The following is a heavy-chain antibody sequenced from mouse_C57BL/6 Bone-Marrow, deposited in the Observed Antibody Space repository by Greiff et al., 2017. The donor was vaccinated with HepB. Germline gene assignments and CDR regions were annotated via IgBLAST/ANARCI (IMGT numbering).Heavy chain of an antibody. J-gene: IGHJ3*01. D-gene: IGHD2-4*01. CDR1: GFTFSSYG. CDR3: ARRDPNDYPLFAY. Sequence: EVQLVESGGDLVKPGGSLKLSCAASGFTFSSYGMSWVRQTPDKRLEWVATISSGGSYTYYPDSVKGRFTISRDNAKNTLYLQMSSLKSEDTAMYYCARRDPNDYPLFAYWGQGTLVTVSA. CDR2: ISSGGSYT. V-gene: IGHV5-6*01.